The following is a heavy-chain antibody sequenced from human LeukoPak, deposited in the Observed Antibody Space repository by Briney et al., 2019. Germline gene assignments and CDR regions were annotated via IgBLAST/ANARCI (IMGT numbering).Heavy chain of an antibody. Sequence: PGGSLRLSCAASGFTFSSYSMNWVRQAPGKGLEWVSYISSSSSTIYHADSVKGRFTISRDNAKNSLYLQMNSLRAEDTAVYYCVGREYDFWSGYYSDHYGMDVWGQGTTVTVSS. D-gene: IGHD3-3*01. CDR1: GFTFSSYS. J-gene: IGHJ6*02. V-gene: IGHV3-48*01. CDR3: VGREYDFWSGYYSDHYGMDV. CDR2: ISSSSSTI.